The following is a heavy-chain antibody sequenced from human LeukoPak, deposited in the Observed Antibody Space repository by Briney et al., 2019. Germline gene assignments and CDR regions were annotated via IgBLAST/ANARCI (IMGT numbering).Heavy chain of an antibody. D-gene: IGHD3-10*01. V-gene: IGHV4-59*08. CDR1: GDSISSYY. CDR2: IYYSGST. J-gene: IGHJ6*02. Sequence: PSETLSLTCTVSGDSISSYYWSWIRQPPGKGLEWIGYIYYSGSTNYNPSLKSRVTISVDTSKNQFSLKLSSVTAADTAVYYCAGFGLNYYYYYGMDVWGQGTTVNVSS. CDR3: AGFGLNYYYYYGMDV.